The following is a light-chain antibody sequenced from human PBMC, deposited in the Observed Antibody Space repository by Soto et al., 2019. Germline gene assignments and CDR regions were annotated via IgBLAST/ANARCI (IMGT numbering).Light chain of an antibody. Sequence: QSALTQPASVSGSPGQSITISCSGTNSDVGGYNYVSWYQQHPGKAPKLMIYDVSYRPSGISNRFSGSKSDNTASLTISGLRAGDGAVYYCSSYTPSSFYVFGTGTKLPVL. CDR2: DVS. CDR1: NSDVGGYNY. J-gene: IGLJ1*01. CDR3: SSYTPSSFYV. V-gene: IGLV2-14*01.